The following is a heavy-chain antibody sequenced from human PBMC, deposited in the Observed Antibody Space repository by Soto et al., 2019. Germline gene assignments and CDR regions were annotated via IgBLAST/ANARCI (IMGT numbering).Heavy chain of an antibody. CDR3: AKDVEVVTLAFCMDV. CDR1: GFTFSSYG. V-gene: IGHV3-30*18. J-gene: IGHJ6*02. D-gene: IGHD3-22*01. Sequence: QVQLVESGGGVVQPGRSLRLSCAASGFTFSSYGMHWVRQAPGKGLEWVAVISYDGSNKYYADSVKGRFTISRDNSKNTLYLQMNSLRAEDTAVYYCAKDVEVVTLAFCMDVWGQGTTVTGSS. CDR2: ISYDGSNK.